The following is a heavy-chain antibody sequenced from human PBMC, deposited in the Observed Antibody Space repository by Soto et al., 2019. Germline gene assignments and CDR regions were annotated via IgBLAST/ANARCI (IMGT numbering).Heavy chain of an antibody. V-gene: IGHV4-39*07. D-gene: IGHD3-3*01. CDR3: ARASLEWLLYYFDY. J-gene: IGHJ4*02. Sequence: SETLSLTCTVSGGSISSSSYYWGWIRQPPGKGLEWIGSIYYSGSTYYNPSLKSRVTISVDTSKNQFSLKLSSVTAADTAVYYCARASLEWLLYYFDYWGQGTLVTVSS. CDR2: IYYSGST. CDR1: GGSISSSSYY.